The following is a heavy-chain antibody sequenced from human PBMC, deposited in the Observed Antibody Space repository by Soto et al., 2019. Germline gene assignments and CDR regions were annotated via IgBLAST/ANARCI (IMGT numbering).Heavy chain of an antibody. V-gene: IGHV1-3*01. CDR1: GYIFNRYV. Sequence: QVQLVQSGAEVKKPGASVKVSCKASGYIFNRYVMHWVRQAPGQRPEWMGWIDAGNGKTKYSEKFQGRVTITRDTSESTAYMELTTLRSEDSAVYYCATGSGGYDYWGQGTQVIVSS. CDR2: IDAGNGKT. J-gene: IGHJ4*02. D-gene: IGHD6-19*01. CDR3: ATGSGGYDY.